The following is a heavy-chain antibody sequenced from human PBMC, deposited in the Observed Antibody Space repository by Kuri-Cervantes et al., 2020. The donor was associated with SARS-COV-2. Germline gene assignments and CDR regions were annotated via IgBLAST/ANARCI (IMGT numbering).Heavy chain of an antibody. CDR3: ARQGSSSPIYYYYYYMDV. D-gene: IGHD6-6*01. Sequence: KVSCKGSGYSFTSYWISWVRQMPGKGLEWMGRIDPSDSYTNYSPSFQGQVTISADKSISTAYLQWSSLKASDTAMYYCARQGSSSPIYYYYYYMDVWGKGTTVTVSS. CDR1: GYSFTSYW. CDR2: IDPSDSYT. V-gene: IGHV5-10-1*04. J-gene: IGHJ6*03.